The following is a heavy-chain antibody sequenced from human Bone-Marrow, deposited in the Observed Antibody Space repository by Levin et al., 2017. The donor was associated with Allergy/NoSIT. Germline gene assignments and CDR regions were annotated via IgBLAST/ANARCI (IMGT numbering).Heavy chain of an antibody. CDR1: GFSFSSYS. V-gene: IGHV3-21*01. D-gene: IGHD1-1*01. Sequence: SGGSLRLSCKASGFSFSSYSMHWVRQAPGKGLEWVSSISSSGNYIYYANSLKGRFTISRENAWNSLHLQLNGLRAEDTAVYYCARVYGWNARLDLWGQGTLVSVSS. CDR3: ARVYGWNARLDL. CDR2: ISSSGNYI. J-gene: IGHJ5*02.